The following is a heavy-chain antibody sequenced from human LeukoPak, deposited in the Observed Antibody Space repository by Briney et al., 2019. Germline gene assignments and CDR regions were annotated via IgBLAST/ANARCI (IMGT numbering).Heavy chain of an antibody. J-gene: IGHJ4*02. V-gene: IGHV3-21*01. CDR2: ISGSSSYI. CDR1: GFTFSSYS. D-gene: IGHD3-10*01. CDR3: ARCSSTPFDY. Sequence: PGGSLRLSCAASGFTFSSYSMNWVRQAPGKGLEWVSSISGSSSYIYYADSVKGRFTISRDNAKNSLYLQMNSLRAEDTAVYYCARCSSTPFDYWGQGTLVTVSS.